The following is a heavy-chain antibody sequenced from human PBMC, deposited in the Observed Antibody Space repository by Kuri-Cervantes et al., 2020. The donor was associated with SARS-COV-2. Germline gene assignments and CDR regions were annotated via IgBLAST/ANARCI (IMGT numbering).Heavy chain of an antibody. D-gene: IGHD5-12*01. CDR1: GGSFSGYY. Sequence: GSLRLSCAVYGGSFSGYYWSWIRQPPGKGLEWIGEINHSGSTYYNPSLKSRVTISVDTSKNQFSLKLSSVTAADTAVYYCARQGANLDYWGQGTLVTVSS. V-gene: IGHV4-34*01. CDR2: INHSGST. J-gene: IGHJ4*02. CDR3: ARQGANLDY.